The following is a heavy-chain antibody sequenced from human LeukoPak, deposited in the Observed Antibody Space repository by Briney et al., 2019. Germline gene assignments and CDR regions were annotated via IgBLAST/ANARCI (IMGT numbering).Heavy chain of an antibody. CDR3: ARRSPGSNFDY. D-gene: IGHD2/OR15-2a*01. V-gene: IGHV4-39*07. CDR2: IYYSGST. CDR1: GGSISSSSYY. J-gene: IGHJ4*02. Sequence: SETLSLTCTVSGGSISSSSYYWGWIRQPPGKGLEWIGSIYYSGSTYYNPSLKSRVTISVDTSKNQFSLKLSSVTAADTAVYYCARRSPGSNFDYWGQGTLVTVSS.